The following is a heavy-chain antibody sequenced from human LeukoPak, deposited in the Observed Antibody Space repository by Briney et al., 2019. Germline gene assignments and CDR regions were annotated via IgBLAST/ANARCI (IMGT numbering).Heavy chain of an antibody. Sequence: PGGSLRLSCAVSGFTFSSYAMSWVRQAPGKGLEWVSGISGSGGSTYYADSVKGRFTISRDNAKNSLYLQMNSLRAEDTAVYYCARDLSGYYYDSSGYPNWFDPWGQGTLVTVSS. CDR2: ISGSGGST. V-gene: IGHV3-23*01. CDR3: ARDLSGYYYDSSGYPNWFDP. CDR1: GFTFSSYA. D-gene: IGHD3-22*01. J-gene: IGHJ5*02.